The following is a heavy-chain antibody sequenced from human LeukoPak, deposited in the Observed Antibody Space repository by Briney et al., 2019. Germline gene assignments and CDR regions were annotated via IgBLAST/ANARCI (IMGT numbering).Heavy chain of an antibody. CDR2: ISYDGSNK. J-gene: IGHJ4*02. Sequence: PGGSLRLSCAASGFTFSSYAMHWVRQAPGKGLEWVAVISYDGSNKYYADSVKGRFTISRDNSKNTLYLQMNSLRAEDTAVYYCAGNSLRYCSSTSCSNFDYWGQGTLVTVSS. CDR1: GFTFSSYA. D-gene: IGHD2-2*01. CDR3: AGNSLRYCSSTSCSNFDY. V-gene: IGHV3-30*04.